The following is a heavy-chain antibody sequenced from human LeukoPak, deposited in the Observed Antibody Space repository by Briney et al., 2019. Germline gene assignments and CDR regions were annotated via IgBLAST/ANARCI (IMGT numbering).Heavy chain of an antibody. CDR3: ARDGFRYFDYYGMDV. Sequence: GGSLRLSCAASGFTFSSYWMSCVRQAPGKGLEWVANIKQDGSEKYYVDSVKGRFTISRDNAKNSLYLQMNSLRAEDTAVYYCARDGFRYFDYYGMDVWGQGTTVTVSS. D-gene: IGHD3-9*01. CDR2: IKQDGSEK. CDR1: GFTFSSYW. J-gene: IGHJ6*02. V-gene: IGHV3-7*01.